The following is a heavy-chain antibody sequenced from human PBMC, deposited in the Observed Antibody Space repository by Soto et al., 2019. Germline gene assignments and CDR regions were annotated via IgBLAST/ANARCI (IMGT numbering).Heavy chain of an antibody. J-gene: IGHJ6*02. CDR1: GFTFSSYA. CDR2: ISYDGSNK. Sequence: QVPLVESGGGVVQPGRSLRLSCAASGFTFSSYAMHWVRQAPGKGLEWVAVISYDGSNKYYADSVKGRFTISRDNSKNTLYLQMNSLRAEDTAVYYCARDVGDYGFYYYGMDVWGQGTTVTVSS. D-gene: IGHD4-17*01. V-gene: IGHV3-30-3*01. CDR3: ARDVGDYGFYYYGMDV.